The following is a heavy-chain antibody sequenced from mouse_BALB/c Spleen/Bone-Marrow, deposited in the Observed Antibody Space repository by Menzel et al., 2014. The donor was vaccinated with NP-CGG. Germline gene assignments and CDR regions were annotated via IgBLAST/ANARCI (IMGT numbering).Heavy chain of an antibody. CDR2: IHPSDSET. V-gene: IGHV1-74*01. D-gene: IGHD2-2*01. CDR1: DYSFTSYW. J-gene: IGHJ1*01. Sequence: VKLVESGAELVRPGASVKLSCRASDYSFTSYWLNWVKQRPGQGLEWIGMIHPSDSETRLNQKFKDKATLTVDKSSSTAYMQLSSPTSEDSAVYYCARGGYDGWYFDVWGAGTTVTVSS. CDR3: ARGGYDGWYFDV.